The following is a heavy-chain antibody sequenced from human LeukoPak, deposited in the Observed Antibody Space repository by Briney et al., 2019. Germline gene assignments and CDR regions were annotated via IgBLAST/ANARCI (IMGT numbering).Heavy chain of an antibody. CDR3: ARDVPPLDV. J-gene: IGHJ6*04. CDR1: GGSISSSSYY. Sequence: SETLSLTCTVSGGSISSSSYYWGWIRQPPGKGLEWIGSIYYSGSTYYNPSLKSRVTISVDTSKNQFSLKLSSVTAADTAVYYCARDVPPLDVWGKGTTVTVSS. V-gene: IGHV4-39*02. CDR2: IYYSGST. D-gene: IGHD3-10*02.